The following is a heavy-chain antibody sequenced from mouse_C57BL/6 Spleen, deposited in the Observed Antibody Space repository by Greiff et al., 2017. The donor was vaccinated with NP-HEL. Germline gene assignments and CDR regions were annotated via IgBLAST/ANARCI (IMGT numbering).Heavy chain of an antibody. J-gene: IGHJ2*01. V-gene: IGHV1-15*01. CDR2: IDPETGGT. Sequence: VKLMESGAELVRPGASVTLSCKASGYAFTDYEMHWVKQTPVHGLEWIGAIDPETGGTAYNQKFKGKATLTADKSSSTAYMELRSLTSEDSAVYYCTRGTTVVPFDYWGQGTTLTVSS. D-gene: IGHD1-1*01. CDR3: TRGTTVVPFDY. CDR1: GYAFTDYE.